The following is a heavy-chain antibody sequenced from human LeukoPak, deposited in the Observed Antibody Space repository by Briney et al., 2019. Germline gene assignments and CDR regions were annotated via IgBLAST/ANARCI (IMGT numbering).Heavy chain of an antibody. CDR2: IYPGDSDT. CDR3: ATAASITGTSDWFDP. Sequence: GESLKISCKGSGYSFTSYWIGWVRQMPGKGLEWMGIIYPGDSDTRYSPSFQGQATISADKSISTAYLQWSSLKASDTAMYYCATAASITGTSDWFDPWGQGTLVTVSS. CDR1: GYSFTSYW. J-gene: IGHJ5*02. D-gene: IGHD1-7*01. V-gene: IGHV5-51*01.